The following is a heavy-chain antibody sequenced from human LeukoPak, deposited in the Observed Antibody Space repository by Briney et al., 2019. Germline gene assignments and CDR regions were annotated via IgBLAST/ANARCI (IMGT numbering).Heavy chain of an antibody. D-gene: IGHD3-10*01. J-gene: IGHJ4*02. CDR3: ARPARYGSGDY. V-gene: IGHV5-51*01. Sequence: GESLKISCQTSGYTFTGYWIGWVRQMPGKGLEWVALVYPADSDTRYSPSFRGRVTISGDRSISTAYLQWNSLKASDTAMYYCARPARYGSGDYWGQGTLVTVSS. CDR2: VYPADSDT. CDR1: GYTFTGYW.